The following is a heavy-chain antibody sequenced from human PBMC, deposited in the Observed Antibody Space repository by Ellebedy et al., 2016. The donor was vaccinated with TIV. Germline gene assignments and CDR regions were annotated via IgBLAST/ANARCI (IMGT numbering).Heavy chain of an antibody. V-gene: IGHV1-18*04. J-gene: IGHJ4*02. CDR2: IAPDSGDA. CDR1: GYTFTNYG. CDR3: AREFGDLLLS. Sequence: AASVKVSCKASGYTFTNYGITWVRQAPGQGLEWMGWIAPDSGDATYAQRLQGRVMMTTDTSTRTAYMELRSLTSDDTAVYYCAREFGDLLLSWGQGTLVTVSS. D-gene: IGHD3-10*01.